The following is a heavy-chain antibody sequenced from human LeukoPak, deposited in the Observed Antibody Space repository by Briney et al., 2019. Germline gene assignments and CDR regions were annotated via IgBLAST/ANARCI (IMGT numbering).Heavy chain of an antibody. D-gene: IGHD1-26*01. CDR2: IYYSGST. J-gene: IGHJ6*04. Sequence: PSETLSLTCTVSGGSISSSSYYWGWIRQPPGKGLEWIGSIYYSGSTYYNPSLKSRVTISVDTSKNQFSLKLSSVTAADTAVYYCARYSGSYREMDVWGKGATVTIPS. CDR3: ARYSGSYREMDV. V-gene: IGHV4-39*07. CDR1: GGSISSSSYY.